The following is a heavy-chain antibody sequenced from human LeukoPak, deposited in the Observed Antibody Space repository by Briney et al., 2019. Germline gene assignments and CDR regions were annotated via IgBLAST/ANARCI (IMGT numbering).Heavy chain of an antibody. J-gene: IGHJ6*03. Sequence: GESLKISCKGSGYTFTSYGTSWVRQAPGQGLEWMGWISAYNGNTNYAQKLQGRVTMTTDTSTSTAYMELRSLRSDDTAVYYCARAGATVTYYYYYYMDVWGKGTTVTVSS. V-gene: IGHV1-18*01. CDR3: ARAGATVTYYYYYYMDV. D-gene: IGHD4-11*01. CDR1: GYTFTSYG. CDR2: ISAYNGNT.